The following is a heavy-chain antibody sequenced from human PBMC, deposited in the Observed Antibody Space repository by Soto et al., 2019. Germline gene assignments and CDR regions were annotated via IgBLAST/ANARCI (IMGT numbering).Heavy chain of an antibody. D-gene: IGHD3-10*01. CDR1: GFTVSNNY. CDR3: APRPGGGGY. J-gene: IGHJ4*02. CDR2: IYSGGYT. Sequence: EVQLVESGGGLIQPGGSLRLSCAVSGFTVSNNYMSWVRQAPGKGLEGVSVIYSGGYTAYGDSVKGRFTISRDNSKNPLYLQIKSLGAAATAVFFCAPRPGGGGYWGQGTLVTVSS. V-gene: IGHV3-53*01.